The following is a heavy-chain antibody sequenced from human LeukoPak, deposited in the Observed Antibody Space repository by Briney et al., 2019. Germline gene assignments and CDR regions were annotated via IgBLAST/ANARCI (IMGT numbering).Heavy chain of an antibody. CDR3: ARGVSTGWYSFDY. D-gene: IGHD6-19*01. CDR1: GFRFDDYG. CDR2: INWNGGST. V-gene: IGHV3-20*04. Sequence: AGGSLRLSCVASGFRFDDYGMSWVRQAPGKGLEWVSGINWNGGSTGYADSVKGRFTISRDNAKNSLYLRMNSLRAEDTALYYCARGVSTGWYSFDYWGQGTLVTVSS. J-gene: IGHJ4*02.